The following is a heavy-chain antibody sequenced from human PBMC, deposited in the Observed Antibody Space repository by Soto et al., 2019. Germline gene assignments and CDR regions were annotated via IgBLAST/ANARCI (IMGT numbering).Heavy chain of an antibody. D-gene: IGHD3-10*01. Sequence: EVRLEEAGGGFVQPGGSLRVSCSGSGFIFSSFWMHWVRQGPGKGLEWVSRINGDGASLAYADSVKGRFSISRDNVNNTLHLQMNSLGADDTAVYFSAREGSLGLDVWGRGTTVTVSS. J-gene: IGHJ6*02. CDR1: GFIFSSFW. CDR3: AREGSLGLDV. CDR2: INGDGASL. V-gene: IGHV3-74*03.